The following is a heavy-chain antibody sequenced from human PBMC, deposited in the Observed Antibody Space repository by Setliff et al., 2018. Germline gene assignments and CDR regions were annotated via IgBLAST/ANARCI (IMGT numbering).Heavy chain of an antibody. CDR1: GFTFSNYW. V-gene: IGHV3-74*03. Sequence: PGWSLSLSCVGSGFTFSNYWMHWVRQAPGKGLVWVSRISHDGSYAANVDSVKGRFTISRDNAKNTLYLQMNSLRAEDTAVYYCAHFGYDWNDDYWGQGTLVTSPQ. CDR2: ISHDGSYA. D-gene: IGHD1-20*01. J-gene: IGHJ4*02. CDR3: AHFGYDWNDDY.